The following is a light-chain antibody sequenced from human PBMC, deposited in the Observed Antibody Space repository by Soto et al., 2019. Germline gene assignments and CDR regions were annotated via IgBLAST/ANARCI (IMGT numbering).Light chain of an antibody. CDR2: AAS. CDR3: QQYGNSPYT. J-gene: IGKJ2*01. CDR1: QSVSSNY. Sequence: EIVLTQSPGTLSLSPGERAALSCRASQSVSSNYLAWYQQKLGQAPRLLISAASSRATGIPDRFSGSASGTDFTLTISSLEPEDFAVYYCQQYGNSPYTFGQGTKLEIK. V-gene: IGKV3-20*01.